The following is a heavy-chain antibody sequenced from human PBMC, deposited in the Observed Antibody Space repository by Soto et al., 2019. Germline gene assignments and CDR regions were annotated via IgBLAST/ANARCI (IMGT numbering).Heavy chain of an antibody. D-gene: IGHD1-26*01. J-gene: IGHJ4*02. V-gene: IGHV3-23*01. Sequence: EVQLLESGGDLVQPGGSLRLSCAASGFTFSTYAMSWVRQAPGKGLDWVSTINTNGDTAYYSASVKGRFTISRDNSKDTLFLQMNSLRAEDTALYFCVLPARFTGSYGGQGTLVTVSS. CDR3: VLPARFTGSY. CDR1: GFTFSTYA. CDR2: INTNGDTA.